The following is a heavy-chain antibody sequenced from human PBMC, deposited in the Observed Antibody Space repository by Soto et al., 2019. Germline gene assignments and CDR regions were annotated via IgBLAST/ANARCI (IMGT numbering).Heavy chain of an antibody. CDR2: IYPSGRA. D-gene: IGHD5-18*01. CDR3: ARDYDVNTAVDYWYFDL. V-gene: IGHV4-4*07. CDR1: GGSITNHY. Sequence: QVQLQESGPRLVTPSETLTLTCSLSGGSITNHYWGWIRQPPGKGLEFIGRIYPSGRAHYNPSLQSPVTMSVDTSKNQFSLKVNSVTAADTAMYYCARDYDVNTAVDYWYFDLWGRGTLVTVSS. J-gene: IGHJ2*01.